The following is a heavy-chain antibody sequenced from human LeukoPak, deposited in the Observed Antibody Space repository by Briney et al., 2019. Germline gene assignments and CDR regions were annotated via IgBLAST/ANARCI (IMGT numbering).Heavy chain of an antibody. V-gene: IGHV1-69*13. CDR2: IIPIFGTA. D-gene: IGHD1-26*01. CDR1: GGTFSSYA. CDR3: ARFPIVGATIPY. Sequence: SVKVSCRASGGTFSSYAISWVRQAPGQGLEWMGGIIPIFGTANYAQKFQGRVTITADESTSTAYMELSSLRSEDTAVYYCARFPIVGATIPYWGQGTLVTVSS. J-gene: IGHJ4*02.